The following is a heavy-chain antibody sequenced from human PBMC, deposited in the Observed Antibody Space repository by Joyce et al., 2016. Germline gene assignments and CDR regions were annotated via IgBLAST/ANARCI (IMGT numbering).Heavy chain of an antibody. D-gene: IGHD1-26*01. CDR2: ISSDESST. J-gene: IGHJ6*02. CDR3: ARTGGSYYDYYYYGLDV. Sequence: EVQLVESGGGLVQPGGSLRLSCTASGFTFSSYWMNWFGQVSGKGLVWVSHISSDESSTSYADSVKGRFTISRDNAKNTLYLHMNSLITEDTAVYYCARTGGSYYDYYYYGLDVWGQGTTVIVSS. CDR1: GFTFSSYW. V-gene: IGHV3-74*01.